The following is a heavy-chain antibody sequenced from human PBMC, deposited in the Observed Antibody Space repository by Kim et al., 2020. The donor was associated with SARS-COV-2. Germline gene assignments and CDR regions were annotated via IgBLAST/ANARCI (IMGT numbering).Heavy chain of an antibody. V-gene: IGHV4-59*01. CDR2: IYYSGST. D-gene: IGHD1-26*01. J-gene: IGHJ4*02. CDR3: ARSDITEVEPGATWPGAIDY. Sequence: SETLSLTCTVSGGSISSYYWSWIRQPPGKGLEWIGYIYYSGSTNYNPSLKSRVTISVDTSKNQFSLKLSSVTAADTAVYYCARSDITEVEPGATWPGAIDYWGQGTLVTVSS. CDR1: GGSISSYY.